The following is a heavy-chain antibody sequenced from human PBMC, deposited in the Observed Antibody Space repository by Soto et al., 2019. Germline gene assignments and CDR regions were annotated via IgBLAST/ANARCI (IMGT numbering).Heavy chain of an antibody. Sequence: PSETLSLTCTVSGVAIINDVYYFTCIRQYPWKGLEWVGYIYYTGSTYYNPSLTSRVMMSLDTSKNQFSLKLTSVTAADTAVYYCARQEYGDYVFLDYWGQGTLVTVSS. J-gene: IGHJ4*02. D-gene: IGHD4-17*01. CDR1: GVAIINDVYY. CDR3: ARQEYGDYVFLDY. V-gene: IGHV4-31*03. CDR2: IYYTGST.